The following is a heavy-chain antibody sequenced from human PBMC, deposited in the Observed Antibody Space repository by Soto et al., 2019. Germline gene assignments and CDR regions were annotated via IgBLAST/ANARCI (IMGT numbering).Heavy chain of an antibody. CDR2: IIPILGIA. Sequence: QVQLVQSGAEVKKPGSSVKVSCKASGGTFSTYSMFWVRQAPGQGLEWMGMIIPILGIANYAQKFQGRVTIIADKSTSTAYMELSSLRSEDTALYYCTIGSWSGEVFDIWGQGTMVTVSS. J-gene: IGHJ3*02. CDR3: TIGSWSGEVFDI. V-gene: IGHV1-69*02. CDR1: GGTFSTYS. D-gene: IGHD2-21*01.